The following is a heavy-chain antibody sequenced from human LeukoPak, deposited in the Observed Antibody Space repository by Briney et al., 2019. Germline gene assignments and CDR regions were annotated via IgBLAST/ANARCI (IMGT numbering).Heavy chain of an antibody. CDR1: GFTFSSYW. J-gene: IGHJ6*02. CDR2: IISDGSSA. Sequence: GGSLRLSCAASGFTFSSYWMHWVRQAPGKGLVWVSRIISDGSSATHADSVKGRFTISRDNAKNTLYLQMNSLRAEDTAVYYCARQEYGMDVWGQGTTVTVSS. V-gene: IGHV3-74*01. CDR3: ARQEYGMDV.